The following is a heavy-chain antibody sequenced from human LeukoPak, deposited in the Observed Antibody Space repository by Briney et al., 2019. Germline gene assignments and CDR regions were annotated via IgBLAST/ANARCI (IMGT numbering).Heavy chain of an antibody. Sequence: GGSLRLSCAASGFTFSSYGMHWVRQAPGKGLEWVAFIRYDGSNKYYADSVKGRFTIPRDNSKNTLYLQMNSLRAEDTAVYYCANIPVRSIDYWGQGTLVTVSS. J-gene: IGHJ4*02. D-gene: IGHD2-2*02. CDR1: GFTFSSYG. V-gene: IGHV3-30*02. CDR3: ANIPVRSIDY. CDR2: IRYDGSNK.